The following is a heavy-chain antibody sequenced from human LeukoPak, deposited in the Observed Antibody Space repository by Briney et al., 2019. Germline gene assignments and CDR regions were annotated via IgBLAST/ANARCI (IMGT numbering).Heavy chain of an antibody. J-gene: IGHJ6*03. Sequence: SETLSLTCAVYGGSSSGYYWSWIRQPPGKGLEWIGEINHSGSTNYNPSLKSRVTISVDTSKNQFSLKLSSVTAADTAVYYCARKAGYSYGTHYYYYYYMDVWGKGTTVTISS. V-gene: IGHV4-34*01. CDR1: GGSSSGYY. CDR3: ARKAGYSYGTHYYYYYYMDV. CDR2: INHSGST. D-gene: IGHD5-18*01.